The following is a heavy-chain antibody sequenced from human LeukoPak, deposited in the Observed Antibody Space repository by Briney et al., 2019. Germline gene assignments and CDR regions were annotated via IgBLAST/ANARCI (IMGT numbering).Heavy chain of an antibody. CDR3: ASRLRGPTSGWYGYYYYGMDV. D-gene: IGHD6-19*01. Sequence: GGSLRLSCTASGFSFSGHWMHWARQLPGKGLVWVSRISPTGSTTSYADSVKGRFTVSRDNAKNTLYLQVNNLRAEDTAVYYCASRLRGPTSGWYGYYYYGMDVWGQGTTVTVSS. CDR1: GFSFSGHW. CDR2: ISPTGSTT. V-gene: IGHV3-74*01. J-gene: IGHJ6*02.